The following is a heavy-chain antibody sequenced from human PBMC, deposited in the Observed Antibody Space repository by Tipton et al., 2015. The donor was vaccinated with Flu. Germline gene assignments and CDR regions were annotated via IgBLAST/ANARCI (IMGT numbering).Heavy chain of an antibody. J-gene: IGHJ5*02. Sequence: GEALDSRYYWGWIRQPPGKGLEWIGNIHRSGSTYYNESLRSRVRISVGTFKNQFSLRLTSVTAADTAIYFCARRDYSNYVSEPKSWFDPWGRGTLVTVSS. V-gene: IGHV4-38-2*01. CDR2: IHRSGST. D-gene: IGHD4-11*01. CDR1: GEALDSRYY. CDR3: ARRDYSNYVSEPKSWFDP.